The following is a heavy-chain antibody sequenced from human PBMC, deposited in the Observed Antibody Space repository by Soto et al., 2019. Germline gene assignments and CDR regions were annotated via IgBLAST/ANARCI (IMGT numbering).Heavy chain of an antibody. V-gene: IGHV4-31*03. CDR2: IYYSGST. Sequence: PSETLSLSCTVSGGSISSGGYYWSWIRQHPGKGLEWIGYIYYSGSTYYNPSLKSRVTISVDTSKNQFSLKLSSVTAADTAVYYCARDRRGVYDSSGYPDYGMDVWGQRTTVTVSS. CDR1: GGSISSGGYY. J-gene: IGHJ6*02. D-gene: IGHD3-22*01. CDR3: ARDRRGVYDSSGYPDYGMDV.